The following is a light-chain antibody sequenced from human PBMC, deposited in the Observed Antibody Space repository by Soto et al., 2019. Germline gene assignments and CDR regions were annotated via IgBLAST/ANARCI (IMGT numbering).Light chain of an antibody. J-gene: IGLJ1*01. CDR3: SSYTSSSTYV. Sequence: QSVLTQPASVSGSPGQSITISCTGTSSDVGGYNYVSWYQQHPGKAPKLMIYEVSNRPSGFSNRFSGSKSGNTASLTISGLQAEDEADYYCSSYTSSSTYVFGTGTKVTAL. V-gene: IGLV2-14*01. CDR1: SSDVGGYNY. CDR2: EVS.